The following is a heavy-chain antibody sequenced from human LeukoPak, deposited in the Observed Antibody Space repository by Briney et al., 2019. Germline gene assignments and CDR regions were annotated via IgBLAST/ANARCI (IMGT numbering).Heavy chain of an antibody. J-gene: IGHJ4*02. D-gene: IGHD2-2*03. V-gene: IGHV3-23*01. CDR3: AIYGYCGSTGCYRYFDS. CDR2: ISGSGGST. Sequence: GGSLRLSCAASGFAFSNYAMSWVRQAPGKGLEWVSAISGSGGSTFYRDSVKGRFTIFRDSSKNALHLQMNSLRVEDTAVYYCAIYGYCGSTGCYRYFDSWGQGTLVTVSS. CDR1: GFAFSNYA.